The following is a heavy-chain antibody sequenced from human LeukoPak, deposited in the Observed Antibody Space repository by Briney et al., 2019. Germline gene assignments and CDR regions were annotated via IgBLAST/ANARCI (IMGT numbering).Heavy chain of an antibody. V-gene: IGHV1-69*13. Sequence: RASVKVSCTASGGTFSSYAISWVRQAPGQGLEWMGGIIPIFGTANYAQKFQGRVTITADESTSTAYMELSSLRSEDTAVYYCARGVEMAPYYYYGMDVWGQGTTVTVSS. CDR2: IIPIFGTA. D-gene: IGHD5-24*01. J-gene: IGHJ6*02. CDR1: GGTFSSYA. CDR3: ARGVEMAPYYYYGMDV.